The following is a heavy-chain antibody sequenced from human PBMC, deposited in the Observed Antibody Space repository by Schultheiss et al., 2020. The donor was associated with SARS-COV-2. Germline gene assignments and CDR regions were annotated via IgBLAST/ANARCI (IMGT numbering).Heavy chain of an antibody. V-gene: IGHV3-30*18. Sequence: GGSLRLSCAASRFTFSNYGMHWVRQAPGKGLQWVAVIFSDGNTKYYADSVKGRFTISRDNSKNTLYLQMSSLRDEDTAVYYCAKDVDFGDYYGMDVWGQGTTVTVSS. D-gene: IGHD4-17*01. J-gene: IGHJ6*02. CDR1: RFTFSNYG. CDR3: AKDVDFGDYYGMDV. CDR2: IFSDGNTK.